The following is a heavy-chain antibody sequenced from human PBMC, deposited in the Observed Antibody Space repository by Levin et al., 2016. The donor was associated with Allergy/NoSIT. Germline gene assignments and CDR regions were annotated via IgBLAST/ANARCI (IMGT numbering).Heavy chain of an antibody. Sequence: ASVKVSCKASGYPFTSYGISWVRQAPGQGLEWMGWISAYTGDTRYSPKVQDRVTMTRDTSTSTVYMEMRTLRSDDTAVYYCARGDPPLDYGVFDYWGQGTLITVSS. CDR1: GYPFTSYG. D-gene: IGHD4-17*01. CDR3: ARGDPPLDYGVFDY. CDR2: ISAYTGDT. J-gene: IGHJ4*02. V-gene: IGHV1-18*01.